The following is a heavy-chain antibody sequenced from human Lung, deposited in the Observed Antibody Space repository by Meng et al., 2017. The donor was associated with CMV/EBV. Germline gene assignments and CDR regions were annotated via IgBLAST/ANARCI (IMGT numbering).Heavy chain of an antibody. V-gene: IGHV1-18*01. J-gene: IGHJ4*02. CDR3: ARDASNYYASGSGY. D-gene: IGHD3-10*01. Sequence: SGYPFINYGIHWVRQAPGQGLEWMGWISAYDGDIKYAQKFQGRVTMTTDTSTSTAYMELRRLKSDDTAVYYCARDASNYYASGSGYWGQGTLVTVSS. CDR1: GYPFINYG. CDR2: ISAYDGDI.